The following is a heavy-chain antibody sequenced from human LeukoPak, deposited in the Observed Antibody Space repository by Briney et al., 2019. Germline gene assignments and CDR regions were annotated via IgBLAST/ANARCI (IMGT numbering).Heavy chain of an antibody. CDR1: GFTFRNYV. CDR3: AKDRSTTVSNTLGYFDY. V-gene: IGHV3-30*18. D-gene: IGHD2/OR15-2a*01. J-gene: IGHJ4*02. CDR2: TSSDLNVK. Sequence: PGGSLGLSCAASGFTFRNYVIHWVRQAPGKGLEWVAVTSSDLNVKLYADSVKGRFTISRDNAKNSLYLQMNSLRAEDTAVYYCAKDRSTTVSNTLGYFDYWGQGTLVTVSS.